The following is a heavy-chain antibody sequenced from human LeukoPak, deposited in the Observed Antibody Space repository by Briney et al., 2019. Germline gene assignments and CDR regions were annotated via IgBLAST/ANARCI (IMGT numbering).Heavy chain of an antibody. D-gene: IGHD3-22*01. J-gene: IGHJ4*02. CDR2: INPNSGGT. CDR1: GYTFSGYY. CDR3: ARVSHMTVVNSRAHSWDY. Sequence: ASVKVSCKASGYTFSGYYIHWVRQAPGQGLEWMGRINPNSGGTNYAQKFQGRVTMTRDTSINTAYMELSRLTSDDTAVYYCARVSHMTVVNSRAHSWDYWGQGTLVTVSS. V-gene: IGHV1-2*06.